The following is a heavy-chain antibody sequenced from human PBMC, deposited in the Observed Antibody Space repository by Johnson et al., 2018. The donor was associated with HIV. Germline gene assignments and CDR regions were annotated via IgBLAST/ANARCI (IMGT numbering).Heavy chain of an antibody. V-gene: IGHV3-23*04. J-gene: IGHJ3*02. D-gene: IGHD1-7*01. CDR3: ARDTVRGELELPDGFDI. Sequence: VQLVESGGGLVQPGGSLRLSCVASGFTFIDYAMIWVRQAPGKGLEWVSFISGGEDDTYYADSVKGRFTISRDNSKNSLYLQMNSLRAEDTAVYYCARDTVRGELELPDGFDIWGQGTMVTVSS. CDR2: ISGGEDDT. CDR1: GFTFIDYA.